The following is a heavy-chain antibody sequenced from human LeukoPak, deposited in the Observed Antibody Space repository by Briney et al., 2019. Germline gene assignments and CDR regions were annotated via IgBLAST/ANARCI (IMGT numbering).Heavy chain of an antibody. CDR2: INHSGST. Sequence: SETLSLTCAVYGGSFTGYYWSWIRQPPGKGLEWIGEINHSGSTNYNPSLKSRVTISVDTSKNQFSLKLSSVTAADTAVYYCARRWQWLVPTFDYWGQGTLVTVSS. CDR3: ARRWQWLVPTFDY. J-gene: IGHJ4*02. D-gene: IGHD6-19*01. CDR1: GGSFTGYY. V-gene: IGHV4-34*01.